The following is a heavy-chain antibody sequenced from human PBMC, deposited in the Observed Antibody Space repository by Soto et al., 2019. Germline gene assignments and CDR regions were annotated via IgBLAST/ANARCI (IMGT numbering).Heavy chain of an antibody. CDR3: ASSYSGYLDN. CDR2: IYYSGNT. CDR1: GGSMSSGAYY. D-gene: IGHD3-22*01. J-gene: IGHJ4*02. V-gene: IGHV4-31*03. Sequence: KPSETLSLTCSVSGGSMSSGAYYWNWIRQHPGKGLEWIAYIYYSGNTYYNPSLRSRITISVDTSKNQFSLKLASVTDADTAVYYCASSYSGYLDNWGQGILVTVS.